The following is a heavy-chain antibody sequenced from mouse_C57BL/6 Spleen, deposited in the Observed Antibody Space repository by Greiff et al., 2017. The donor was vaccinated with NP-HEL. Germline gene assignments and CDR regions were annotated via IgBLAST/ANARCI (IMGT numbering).Heavy chain of an antibody. CDR2: IHPNSGST. Sequence: QVQLQQPGAELVKPGASVKLSCKASGYTFTSYWMHWVKQRPGQGLEWIGMIHPNSGSTNYNEKFKSKATLTVDKSSSTAYMQLSSLTSEDSAVYYCARTTGRYYFDDWGQGTTLTVSS. D-gene: IGHD4-1*01. CDR3: ARTTGRYYFDD. CDR1: GYTFTSYW. J-gene: IGHJ2*01. V-gene: IGHV1-64*01.